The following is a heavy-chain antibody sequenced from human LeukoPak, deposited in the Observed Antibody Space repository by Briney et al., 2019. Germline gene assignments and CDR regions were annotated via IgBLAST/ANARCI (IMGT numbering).Heavy chain of an antibody. CDR1: GGSISSYY. CDR3: ARHKEWATAGNWFDP. V-gene: IGHV4-59*08. CDR2: IYYSGST. J-gene: IGHJ5*02. D-gene: IGHD5-12*01. Sequence: PSETLSLTCTVSGGSISSYYWSWIRQPPGKGLEWIGYIYYSGSTNYNPSLKSRVTISVDTSKNQFSLKLSSVTAADTAVYYCARHKEWATAGNWFDPWGQGTLVTVSS.